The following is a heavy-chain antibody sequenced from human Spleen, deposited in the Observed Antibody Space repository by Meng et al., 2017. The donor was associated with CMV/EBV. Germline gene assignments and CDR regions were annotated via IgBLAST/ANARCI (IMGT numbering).Heavy chain of an antibody. CDR3: ARQSGLDYGGNSGAFDI. D-gene: IGHD4-23*01. CDR1: GFTFSSYE. Sequence: LSLTCAASGFTFSSYEMNWVRQAPGKGLEWVSYISSSGSTIYYADSVKGRFTISRDNAKNSLYLQMNSLRAEDTAVYYCARQSGLDYGGNSGAFDIWGQGTMVTVSS. J-gene: IGHJ3*02. V-gene: IGHV3-48*03. CDR2: ISSSGSTI.